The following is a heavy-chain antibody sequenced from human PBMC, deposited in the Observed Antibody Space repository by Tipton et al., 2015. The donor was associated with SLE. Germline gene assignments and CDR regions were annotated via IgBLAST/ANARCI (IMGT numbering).Heavy chain of an antibody. D-gene: IGHD4-17*01. CDR2: IIHSGST. Sequence: TLSLTCAVYGGSFSGYYWNWIRQPPGRGLEGIGEIIHSGSTNYNPSLKSRVTISVNTSKNQFSLNLSSVTAADTAIYYCARGLSALDSGVFFDCWGQVTLVTVSS. CDR3: ARGLSALDSGVFFDC. V-gene: IGHV4-34*01. J-gene: IGHJ4*02. CDR1: GGSFSGYY.